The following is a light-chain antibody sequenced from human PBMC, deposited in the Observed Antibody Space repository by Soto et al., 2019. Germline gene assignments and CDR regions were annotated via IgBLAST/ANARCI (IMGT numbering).Light chain of an antibody. CDR1: SSDFGGYNY. Sequence: QSALTQPPSVSGSPGQSVTISCTGTSSDFGGYNYVSWYQHHPGKAPKLMIYDVSERPSGVPDRFSGSKSGNTASLTISGLQAEDEADYYCCSYAGTFYVFGTGTKVTVL. V-gene: IGLV2-11*01. CDR3: CSYAGTFYV. J-gene: IGLJ1*01. CDR2: DVS.